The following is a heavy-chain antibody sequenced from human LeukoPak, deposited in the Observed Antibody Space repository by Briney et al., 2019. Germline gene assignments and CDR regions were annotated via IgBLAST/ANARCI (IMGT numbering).Heavy chain of an antibody. D-gene: IGHD3-10*01. J-gene: IGHJ4*02. CDR3: ERALWFGETFPAY. CDR1: GITFSSYG. V-gene: IGHV3-30*02. CDR2: IRYDGGNK. Sequence: SGGSLRLSCAASGITFSSYGMHWVRQAPGKGLEWVAFIRYDGGNKYYADSVKGRFTISRDNSKNTLYLQTNSLRAEDTAVYYCERALWFGETFPAYWGQGTLVTVSS.